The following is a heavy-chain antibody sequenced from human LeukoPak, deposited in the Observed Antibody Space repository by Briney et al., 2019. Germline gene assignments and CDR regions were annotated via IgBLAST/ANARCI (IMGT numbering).Heavy chain of an antibody. CDR2: ISSSSSSYT. Sequence: GGSLRLSCAASGFSISDYYMTWIRQAPGKGLQWVSYISSSSSSYTNYADSVKGRFTISRDSAKNSLYLQMNSLRAEDTAVYFCARDPAYSSSWYDYWGQGTLVTVSS. CDR1: GFSISDYY. CDR3: ARDPAYSSSWYDY. D-gene: IGHD6-13*01. J-gene: IGHJ4*02. V-gene: IGHV3-11*05.